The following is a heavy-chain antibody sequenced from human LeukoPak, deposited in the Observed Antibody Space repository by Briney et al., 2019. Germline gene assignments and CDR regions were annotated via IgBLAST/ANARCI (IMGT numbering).Heavy chain of an antibody. D-gene: IGHD5-24*01. CDR2: ISGSGGST. V-gene: IGHV3-23*01. CDR3: AKARGRDGYKDELDY. Sequence: GGSLRLSCAASEFTFSSCAMSWVRQAPGEGLEWVSVISGSGGSTYYADSVKGRFTISRDNSKNTLYLQMNSLRAEDTAVYYCAKARGRDGYKDELDYWGQGALVTVSS. CDR1: EFTFSSCA. J-gene: IGHJ4*02.